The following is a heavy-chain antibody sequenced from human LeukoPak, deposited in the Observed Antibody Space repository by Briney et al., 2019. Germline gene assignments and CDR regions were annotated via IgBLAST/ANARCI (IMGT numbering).Heavy chain of an antibody. V-gene: IGHV1-46*01. D-gene: IGHD3-10*01. CDR1: GYTFTSYY. Sequence: ASVKVSCKASGYTFTSYYMHWVRQAPGQGLEWMGIINPSGGSTSYAQKFQGRVTMTRDTSTSTVYMELSSLRSEDTAVYYCATNNYYGSGSYYAKTAHGMDVWGQGTTATVSS. J-gene: IGHJ6*02. CDR2: INPSGGST. CDR3: ATNNYYGSGSYYAKTAHGMDV.